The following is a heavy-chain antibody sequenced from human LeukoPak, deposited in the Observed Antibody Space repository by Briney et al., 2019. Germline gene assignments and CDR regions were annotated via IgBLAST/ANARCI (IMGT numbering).Heavy chain of an antibody. CDR3: ARDYHVGGYSYNDAFDI. Sequence: GGSLRLSCTASGFTFSSYSMNWVRQAPGKGLEWVSSISSSSSYIYYADSVKGRFTISRDNAKNSLFLQMNSLRAEDTAVYFCARDYHVGGYSYNDAFDIWGQGAMVTVSS. J-gene: IGHJ3*02. CDR1: GFTFSSYS. CDR2: ISSSSSYI. D-gene: IGHD5-18*01. V-gene: IGHV3-21*01.